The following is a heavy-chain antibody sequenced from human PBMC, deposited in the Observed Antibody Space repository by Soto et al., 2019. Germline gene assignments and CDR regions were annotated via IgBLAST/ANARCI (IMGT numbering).Heavy chain of an antibody. CDR1: GYTFTSYG. V-gene: IGHV1-18*04. Sequence: GASVKVSCKASGYTFTSYGISWVRQAPGQGLEWMGWISAYNGNTNYAQKLQGRVTMTTDTSTSTAYMELRSLRSDDTAVYYCARNYDDFWSGYRDWFDPWGQGTLVTVSS. J-gene: IGHJ5*02. CDR2: ISAYNGNT. CDR3: ARNYDDFWSGYRDWFDP. D-gene: IGHD3-3*01.